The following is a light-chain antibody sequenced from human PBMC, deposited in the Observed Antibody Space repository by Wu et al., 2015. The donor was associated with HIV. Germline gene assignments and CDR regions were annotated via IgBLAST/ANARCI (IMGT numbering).Light chain of an antibody. V-gene: IGKV3-11*01. CDR1: QSVGTY. CDR3: QQPTNWPT. J-gene: IGKJ3*01. CDR2: EAS. Sequence: TLXCRASQSVGTYFSLVSTETLARLPRLLIYEASNRASGIPARFSGSGSGTDFTLTISSLEPEDFGIYFCQQPTNWPTFGPGTRVDIK.